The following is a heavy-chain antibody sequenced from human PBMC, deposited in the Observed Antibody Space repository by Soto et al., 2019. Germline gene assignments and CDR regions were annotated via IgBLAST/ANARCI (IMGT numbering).Heavy chain of an antibody. CDR2: IKSKTDGGTT. J-gene: IGHJ6*02. D-gene: IGHD5-18*01. V-gene: IGHV3-15*01. Sequence: GGSLRLSCAASGFTFSNAWMSWVRQAPGKGLEWVGRIKSKTDGGTTDYAAPVKGRFTISRDDSKNTLYLQMNSLKTEDTAVYYCTTESGYSYGYRYYYGMDVWGQGTTVTVSS. CDR3: TTESGYSYGYRYYYGMDV. CDR1: GFTFSNAW.